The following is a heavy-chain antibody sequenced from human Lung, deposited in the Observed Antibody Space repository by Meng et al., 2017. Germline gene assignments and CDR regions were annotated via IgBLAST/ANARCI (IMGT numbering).Heavy chain of an antibody. Sequence: QGHLVQSGAEVKKPGDSVKVSCKASGYTFPDYWLHWVRRAPGQGLEWMGRINPKSGDTHYAQRFQGRVTMTGDTSISTAYMELSGLRSDDTAMYYCARDEDVSAAGKLFGDYWGQGTLVTVSS. D-gene: IGHD6-13*01. J-gene: IGHJ4*02. V-gene: IGHV1-2*06. CDR2: INPKSGDT. CDR1: GYTFPDYW. CDR3: ARDEDVSAAGKLFGDY.